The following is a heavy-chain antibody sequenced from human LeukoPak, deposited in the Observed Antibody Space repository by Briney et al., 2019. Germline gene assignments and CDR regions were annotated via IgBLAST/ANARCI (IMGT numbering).Heavy chain of an antibody. CDR1: GFTFSTYA. J-gene: IGHJ4*02. CDR2: VSTSGGST. Sequence: GGSLRLSCAASGFTFSTYAMSWVRQAPGKGLEWVSTVSTSGGSTYYADSVKGRFTISRDNSKNTQYLQMHSLRVEDTAVYYCARDQSGRLDYWGQGTLVTVSS. V-gene: IGHV3-23*01. D-gene: IGHD1-26*01. CDR3: ARDQSGRLDY.